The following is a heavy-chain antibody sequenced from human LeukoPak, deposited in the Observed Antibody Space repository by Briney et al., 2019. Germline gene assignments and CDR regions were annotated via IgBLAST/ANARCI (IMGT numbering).Heavy chain of an antibody. CDR1: GFTVNNNY. Sequence: QPGGSLRLSCAASGFTVNNNYMSWVRQAPGKGLEWVSVIYSGGSTYYADSVKGRFTISRDNSKNTLYLQMNSLRAEDTAVYYCARDAGYRRYFDWSDAFDIWGQGTMVTVSS. D-gene: IGHD3-9*01. J-gene: IGHJ3*02. V-gene: IGHV3-66*01. CDR2: IYSGGST. CDR3: ARDAGYRRYFDWSDAFDI.